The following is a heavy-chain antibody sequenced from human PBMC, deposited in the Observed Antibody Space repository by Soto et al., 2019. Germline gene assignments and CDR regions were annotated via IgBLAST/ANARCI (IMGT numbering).Heavy chain of an antibody. CDR2: IYYSGST. Sequence: SETLSLTCTVSGGSISSGDYYWSWIRQPPGKGLEWIGYIYYSGSTYYNPSLKSRVTISVDTSKNQFSLKLSSVTAADTAVYYCARGRLNWNYDECWFDPWGQGTLVTVSS. CDR1: GGSISSGDYY. D-gene: IGHD1-7*01. CDR3: ARGRLNWNYDECWFDP. V-gene: IGHV4-30-4*01. J-gene: IGHJ5*02.